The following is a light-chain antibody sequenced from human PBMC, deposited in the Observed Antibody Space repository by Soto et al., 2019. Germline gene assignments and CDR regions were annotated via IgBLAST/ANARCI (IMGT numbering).Light chain of an antibody. CDR2: SAS. Sequence: IQMTQSPSSLSASVGDRVIITCRASQGIGNSLAWYQQKAGRVPKLLMHSASTLLSGVPSRFSGSGSGTDFTLTISSLQPEGVATYYCQKYDSAPWTFGQGTKVEIK. V-gene: IGKV1-27*01. J-gene: IGKJ1*01. CDR1: QGIGNS. CDR3: QKYDSAPWT.